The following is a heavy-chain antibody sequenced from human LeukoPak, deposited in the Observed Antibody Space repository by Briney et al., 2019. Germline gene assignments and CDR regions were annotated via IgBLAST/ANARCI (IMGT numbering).Heavy chain of an antibody. CDR1: GGSISSGSYY. J-gene: IGHJ5*02. D-gene: IGHD3-22*01. CDR3: ARDSSGYYHWFDP. V-gene: IGHV4-61*02. CDR2: IYTSGST. Sequence: TLSLTCTVSGGSISSGSYYWSWIRQPAGKGLEWIGRIYTSGSTNYNPSLKSRITISVEQSKNQFSLKLSSVTAADTAVYYCARDSSGYYHWFDPWGQGTLVTVSS.